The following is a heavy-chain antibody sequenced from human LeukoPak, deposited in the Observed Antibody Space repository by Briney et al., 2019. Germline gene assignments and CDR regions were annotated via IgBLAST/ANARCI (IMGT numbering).Heavy chain of an antibody. Sequence: PGGPLRPSCAAAGFTFSSYSMRWVRQAAGKGLEWVSSISSSSSYIYYAASVKGRFTISRDNAKNSLYLQMNSLRAEDTAVYYCARDVQRYFGYYYYGMDVWGQGTTVTVSS. V-gene: IGHV3-21*01. D-gene: IGHD3-9*01. CDR1: GFTFSSYS. J-gene: IGHJ6*02. CDR2: ISSSSSYI. CDR3: ARDVQRYFGYYYYGMDV.